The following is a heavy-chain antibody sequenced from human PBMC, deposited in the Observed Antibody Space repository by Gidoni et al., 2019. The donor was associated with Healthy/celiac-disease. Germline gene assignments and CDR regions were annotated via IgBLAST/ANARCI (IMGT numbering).Heavy chain of an antibody. D-gene: IGHD6-13*01. V-gene: IGHV4-34*01. Sequence: QVQLQQWGAGLLKPSETLSLTCAVYGGSFSGYYWSWIRQPPGKGLEWIREINHSGSTNYNPSLKSRVTISVDTTKNQFSLKLSSVTAADTAVYYCARGAVKQQLAYYFDYWGQGTLVTVSS. J-gene: IGHJ4*02. CDR1: GGSFSGYY. CDR2: INHSGST. CDR3: ARGAVKQQLAYYFDY.